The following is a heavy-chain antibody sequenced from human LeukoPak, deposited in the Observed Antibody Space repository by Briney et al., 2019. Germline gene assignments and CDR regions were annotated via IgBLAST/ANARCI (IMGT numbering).Heavy chain of an antibody. J-gene: IGHJ3*02. D-gene: IGHD6-6*01. CDR1: GFTFSSYS. CDR3: ARGRSSSSSAFDI. CDR2: ISSSSSYI. Sequence: PGGSLRLSCAASGFTFSSYSMNWVRQAPGKGLEWVSSISSSSSYIYYADSVKGRFTISRDNAKNSLYLQMNSLRAEDTAVYYCARGRSSSSSAFDIWGQGTMVTVSS. V-gene: IGHV3-21*01.